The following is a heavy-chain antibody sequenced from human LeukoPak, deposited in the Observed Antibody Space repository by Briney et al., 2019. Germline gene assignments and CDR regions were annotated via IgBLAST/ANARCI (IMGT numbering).Heavy chain of an antibody. Sequence: GRSLRLSCAASGFTFSSYAMHWVRQAPGKGLEWVAVISYDGSNKYYADSVKGRFTISRDNSKNTLYLQMNSLRAEDTAVYYCARDLRVGATTGYYYYYYMDVWGKGTTVTVSS. V-gene: IGHV3-30-3*01. CDR2: ISYDGSNK. CDR1: GFTFSSYA. J-gene: IGHJ6*03. CDR3: ARDLRVGATTGYYYYYYMDV. D-gene: IGHD1-26*01.